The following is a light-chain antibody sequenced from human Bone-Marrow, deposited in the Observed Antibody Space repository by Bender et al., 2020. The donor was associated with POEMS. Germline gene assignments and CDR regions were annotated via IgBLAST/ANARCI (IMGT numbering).Light chain of an antibody. CDR3: QAWDSCSVI. CDR2: QDT. CDR1: DLGDKY. Sequence: SYEVTQPPSVSVSPGQTASITCSGDDLGDKYVAWYQQKPGQSPVLVIYQDTKRPSGIPERFSGSNSGNTATLTISGTQAMDEADYYYQAWDSCSVIFGGGTKLTVL. J-gene: IGLJ2*01. V-gene: IGLV3-1*01.